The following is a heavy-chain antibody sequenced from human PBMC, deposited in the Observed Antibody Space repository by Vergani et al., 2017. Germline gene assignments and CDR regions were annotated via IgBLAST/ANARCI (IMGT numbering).Heavy chain of an antibody. Sequence: QVQLVQSGAEVKKPGSSVKVSCKASGGTFSSYAISWVRQAPGQGLEWMGGIIPIFGTANYAQKFQGRVTITADKSTSTASMELSSLRSEAKAVYYCARSPEVSSSWHCVGNNYYYYGMDVWGQGTTVTVSS. V-gene: IGHV1-69*06. CDR3: ARSPEVSSSWHCVGNNYYYYGMDV. CDR1: GGTFSSYA. D-gene: IGHD6-13*01. J-gene: IGHJ6*02. CDR2: IIPIFGTA.